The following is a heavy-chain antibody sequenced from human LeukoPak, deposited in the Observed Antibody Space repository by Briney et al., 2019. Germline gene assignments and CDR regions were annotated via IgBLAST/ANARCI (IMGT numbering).Heavy chain of an antibody. CDR1: GYTFTGYY. CDR2: INPNSGGT. D-gene: IGHD1-26*01. CDR3: ARAPGHSGSFDY. Sequence: ASVKVSCKASGYTFTGYYMHWVRQAPGQGLEWMGWINPNSGGTNYAQKFQGRVTMTRDTSISTAYMELSRLRSDDTAVYYCARAPGHSGSFDYWGQGTLVTVSS. V-gene: IGHV1-2*02. J-gene: IGHJ4*02.